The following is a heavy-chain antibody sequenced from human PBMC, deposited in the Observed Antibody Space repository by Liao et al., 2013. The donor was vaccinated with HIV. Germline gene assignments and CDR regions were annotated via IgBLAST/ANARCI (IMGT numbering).Heavy chain of an antibody. V-gene: IGHV4-34*01. CDR1: NGSFSGYY. J-gene: IGHJ4*02. Sequence: QVQLRQWGAGLLKPSETLSLTCAVYNGSFSGYYWSWIRQPPREGAWSGLGKVNHGGTINYNPSLQSRVILSVDRSVQQFSLKLTSVSAADTAVYYCARVSISSHDFWSGRSPYYFDNWGQGTLVTVSS. D-gene: IGHD3-3*01. CDR3: ARVSISSHDFWSGRSPYYFDN. CDR2: VNHGGTI.